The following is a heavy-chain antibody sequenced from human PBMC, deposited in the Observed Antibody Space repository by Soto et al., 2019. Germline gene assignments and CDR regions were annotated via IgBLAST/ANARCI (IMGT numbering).Heavy chain of an antibody. D-gene: IGHD6-13*01. CDR2: IYTSGST. CDR1: GGSISSYY. J-gene: IGHJ2*01. Sequence: PSETLFLTCTVSGGSISSYYWSWIRQPAGKGLEWIGRIYTSGSTNYNPSLKSRVTISVDTSKSQFSLKLTSVTAADTAVYYCARGGKQQLVRSQYFDLWGRGTLVTVSS. CDR3: ARGGKQQLVRSQYFDL. V-gene: IGHV4-4*07.